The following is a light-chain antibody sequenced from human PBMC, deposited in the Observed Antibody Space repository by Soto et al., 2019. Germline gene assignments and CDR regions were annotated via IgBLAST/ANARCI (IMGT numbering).Light chain of an antibody. CDR2: DDR. CDR1: NIVSRS. Sequence: SYEPSQPPSVSVAPGQTARVPCGANNIVSRSVHWYQQKPGQAAVLVVFDDRVRPSGIPERFSGSNSGDTATLTISRAEAGEEAXYYCQVWQSNRQSNSDQTLYLFGTGTKVNVL. V-gene: IGLV3-21*02. CDR3: QVWQSNRQSNSDQTLYL. J-gene: IGLJ1*01.